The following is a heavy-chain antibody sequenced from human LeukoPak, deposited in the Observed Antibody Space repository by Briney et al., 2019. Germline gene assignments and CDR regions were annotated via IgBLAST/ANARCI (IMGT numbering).Heavy chain of an antibody. V-gene: IGHV4-61*02. Sequence: SETLSLTCTVSGGSISSGSYYWSWIRQPAGKGLEWIGRIYTSGSTNYNPSLKSRVTISVDTSKNQFSLKLSSVTAAETAVYYCARDWDGSGSSWFDPWGQGTLVTVSS. CDR1: GGSISSGSYY. CDR2: IYTSGST. J-gene: IGHJ5*02. CDR3: ARDWDGSGSSWFDP. D-gene: IGHD3-10*01.